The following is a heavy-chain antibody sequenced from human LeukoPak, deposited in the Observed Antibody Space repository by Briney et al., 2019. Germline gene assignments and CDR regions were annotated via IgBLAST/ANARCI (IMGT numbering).Heavy chain of an antibody. Sequence: GGSLRLSCAASGFTFSSYGMHWVRQAPGKGLEWVAFIRYDGSNKYYADSLKVRFTISRDNSKNTLYLQMDSLRAEDTAVYYCAKGNSSSWYVGPHFDYWGQGTLVTVSS. V-gene: IGHV3-30*02. CDR2: IRYDGSNK. J-gene: IGHJ4*02. D-gene: IGHD6-13*01. CDR3: AKGNSSSWYVGPHFDY. CDR1: GFTFSSYG.